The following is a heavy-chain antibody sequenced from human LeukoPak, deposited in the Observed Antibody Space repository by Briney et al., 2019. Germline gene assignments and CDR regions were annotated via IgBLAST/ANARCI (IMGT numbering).Heavy chain of an antibody. D-gene: IGHD1-26*01. J-gene: IGHJ4*02. CDR3: ARADIVGATTGPIDY. CDR2: INTNSGGT. V-gene: IGHV1-2*02. CDR1: GYTFTGYY. Sequence: GASVKVSCMASGYTFTGYYMHWVRQAPGQGLEWMGWINTNSGGTNYAQRFQGRVTMCRDTSLSTDYIELSRLGSDDTAVYYCARADIVGATTGPIDYWGQGTLVTVSS.